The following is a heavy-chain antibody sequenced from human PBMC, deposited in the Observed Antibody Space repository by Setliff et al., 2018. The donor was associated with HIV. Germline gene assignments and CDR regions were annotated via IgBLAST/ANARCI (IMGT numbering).Heavy chain of an antibody. Sequence: SETLSLTCTVSGGSISFGCFYWSWIRQPAGKGLEWIGRIYASGSTNYNPSLKSRVTISVDTSKNLFSLKLSSVTAADTAVYYCAREWGSGWYFFRIDYWGQGTLVTVSS. V-gene: IGHV4-61*02. J-gene: IGHJ4*02. CDR3: AREWGSGWYFFRIDY. CDR1: GGSISFGCFY. CDR2: IYASGST. D-gene: IGHD6-19*01.